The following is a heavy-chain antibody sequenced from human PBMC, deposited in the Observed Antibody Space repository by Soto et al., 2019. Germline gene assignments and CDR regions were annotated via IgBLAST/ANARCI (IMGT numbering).Heavy chain of an antibody. V-gene: IGHV3-30*03. CDR1: GFIFSRYG. J-gene: IGHJ4*02. D-gene: IGHD2-21*02. Sequence: QVQLVESGGGVVQSGGSLRLSCGGSGFIFSRYGMHWVRQAPGKGLEWVTGISYDGGERFYADSVKGRFTISRDNSKNRLDLQMSSLGPEDTAVYYCARDLPLYCRGDCNFDFWGQGTLVTVSS. CDR3: ARDLPLYCRGDCNFDF. CDR2: ISYDGGER.